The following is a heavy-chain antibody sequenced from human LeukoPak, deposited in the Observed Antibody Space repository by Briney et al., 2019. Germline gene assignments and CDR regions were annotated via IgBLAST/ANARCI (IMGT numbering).Heavy chain of an antibody. CDR3: ARSRLDYYDSSGYPYAFDI. CDR1: GFTLSSYS. Sequence: GGSLRLSXAASGFTLSSYSMNWVRQSPGKGLEWVSSISSSSYIYYADSVKGRFTISRDNAKNSLYLQMNSLRAEDTAVYYCARSRLDYYDSSGYPYAFDIWGQGTMVTVSS. CDR2: ISSSSYI. V-gene: IGHV3-21*01. D-gene: IGHD3-22*01. J-gene: IGHJ3*02.